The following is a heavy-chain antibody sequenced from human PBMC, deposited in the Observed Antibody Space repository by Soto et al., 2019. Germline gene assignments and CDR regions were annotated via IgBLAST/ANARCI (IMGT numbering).Heavy chain of an antibody. Sequence: LSRTCTVSGGSISSYYWGWIRQPAGKGLEWIGYIYYSGSTNYNPSLKSRVTISVDTSKNQFSLKLSSVTAADTAVYYCARDRSYYYGSGKYYYYYYGMDVWGQGTTVTVSS. CDR1: GGSISSYY. CDR2: IYYSGST. V-gene: IGHV4-59*01. CDR3: ARDRSYYYGSGKYYYYYYGMDV. D-gene: IGHD3-10*01. J-gene: IGHJ6*02.